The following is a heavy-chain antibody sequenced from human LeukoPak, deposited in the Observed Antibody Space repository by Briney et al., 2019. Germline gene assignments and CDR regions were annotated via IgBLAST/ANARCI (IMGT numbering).Heavy chain of an antibody. V-gene: IGHV4-34*01. Sequence: SETLSLTCAVYGGSFSGYYWSWIRQPPGKGLEWIGEINHSGSTNYNPSLKSRVTISVDTSKNQFSLKLSSVTAADTAVYYCARTVGAAGGYYWGQGTLVTVSS. CDR3: ARTVGAAGGYY. CDR1: GGSFSGYY. CDR2: INHSGST. J-gene: IGHJ4*02. D-gene: IGHD2-8*02.